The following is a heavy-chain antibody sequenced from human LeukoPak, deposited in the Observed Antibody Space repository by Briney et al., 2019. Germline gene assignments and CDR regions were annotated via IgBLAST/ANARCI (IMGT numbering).Heavy chain of an antibody. Sequence: ASVKVSCKASGYTFTSYYMHWVRQAPGQGLEWMGIINPSRGSTSYAQKFQGRVTMTRDMSTSTVYMELSSLRSEDTAVYYCASGEPWIQLWSPFDYWGQGTLVTVSS. CDR2: INPSRGST. V-gene: IGHV1-46*01. J-gene: IGHJ4*02. CDR1: GYTFTSYY. CDR3: ASGEPWIQLWSPFDY. D-gene: IGHD5-18*01.